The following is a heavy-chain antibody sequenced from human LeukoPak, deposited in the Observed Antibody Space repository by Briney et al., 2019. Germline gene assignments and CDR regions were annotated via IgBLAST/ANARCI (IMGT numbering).Heavy chain of an antibody. Sequence: SETLSLTCTVSSGSISSGGYYWSWIRQPPGKGLEWIGYIYHSGSTYYNPSLKSRVTISVDRSKNQFSLKLSSVTAADTAVYYCARPSWDSSSWYDYWGQGTLVTVSS. CDR3: ARPSWDSSSWYDY. D-gene: IGHD6-13*01. V-gene: IGHV4-30-2*01. CDR1: SGSISSGGYY. CDR2: IYHSGST. J-gene: IGHJ4*02.